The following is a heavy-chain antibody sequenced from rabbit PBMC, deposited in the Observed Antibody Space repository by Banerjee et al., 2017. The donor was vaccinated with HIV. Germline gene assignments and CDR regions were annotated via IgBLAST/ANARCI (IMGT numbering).Heavy chain of an antibody. CDR1: GFDFSRYYM. V-gene: IGHV1S45*01. D-gene: IGHD2-1*01. CDR2: IDTGSRGYT. J-gene: IGHJ4*01. Sequence: QEQLKETGGGLVQPGGSLTLSCKASGFDFSRYYMSWVRQAPGKGLEWIGCIDTGSRGYTWYASWAKGRFTISKTSSTTVTLQMTSLTAADTATYFCARLEYGADGHVKLWGPGTLVTVS. CDR3: ARLEYGADGHVKL.